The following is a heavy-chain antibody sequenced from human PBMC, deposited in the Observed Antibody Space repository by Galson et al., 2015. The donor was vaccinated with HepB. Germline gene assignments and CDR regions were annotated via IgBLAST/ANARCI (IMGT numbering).Heavy chain of an antibody. Sequence: LRLSCAASGFTFSSYAMHWVRQAPGKGLEYVSAISSNGGSTYYADSVKGRFTISRDNSKNTLYLQMSSLRAEDTAVYYCVRAVGNYDSSGYYYVDYYYYGMDVWGQGTTVTVSS. D-gene: IGHD3-22*01. CDR3: VRAVGNYDSSGYYYVDYYYYGMDV. CDR2: ISSNGGST. V-gene: IGHV3-64D*06. J-gene: IGHJ6*02. CDR1: GFTFSSYA.